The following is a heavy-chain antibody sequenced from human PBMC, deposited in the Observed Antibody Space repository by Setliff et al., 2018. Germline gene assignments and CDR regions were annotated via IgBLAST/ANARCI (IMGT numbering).Heavy chain of an antibody. Sequence: PGGSLRLSCAASGITFSNVWLSWVRQAPGKGLEWVGRIKRNSDGATTDYAAPVKGRFTISRDDSKNTLYLQMNSLEAEDTAMYYCTTPLLESTGWFGYYGMDVWGQGTTVTVSS. CDR1: GITFSNVW. CDR2: IKRNSDGATT. CDR3: TTPLLESTGWFGYYGMDV. J-gene: IGHJ6*02. D-gene: IGHD3-10*01. V-gene: IGHV3-15*05.